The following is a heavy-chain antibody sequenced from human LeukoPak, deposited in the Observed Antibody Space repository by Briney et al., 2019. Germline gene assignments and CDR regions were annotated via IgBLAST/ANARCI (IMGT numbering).Heavy chain of an antibody. D-gene: IGHD1-1*01. CDR2: IYYSGST. Sequence: KTSETLSLTCTVSSGSISSYYWSWIRQPPGKGLEWIGYIYYSGSTNYNPSLKSRVTISVDTSKNQFSLKLSSVTAADTAVYYCARANWYFDYWGQGTLVTVSS. CDR1: SGSISSYY. V-gene: IGHV4-59*01. J-gene: IGHJ4*02. CDR3: ARANWYFDY.